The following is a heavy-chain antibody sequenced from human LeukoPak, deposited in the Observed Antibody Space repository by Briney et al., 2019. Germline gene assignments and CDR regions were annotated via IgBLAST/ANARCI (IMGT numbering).Heavy chain of an antibody. CDR3: ARDLASSGYH. CDR2: ISSDGSNT. D-gene: IGHD6-19*01. J-gene: IGHJ5*02. CDR1: GFTFSTYW. Sequence: GGSLRLSCAASGFTFSTYWMHWVRQAPGKGLVWVSRISSDGSNTNYADSVKGRFTISRDNAKSSLYLQMNSLRAEDTAVYYCARDLASSGYHWGQGTLVTVSS. V-gene: IGHV3-74*01.